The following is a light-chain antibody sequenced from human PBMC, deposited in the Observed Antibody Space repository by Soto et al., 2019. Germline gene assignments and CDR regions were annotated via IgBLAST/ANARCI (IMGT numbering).Light chain of an antibody. CDR1: SSHVGGYIY. V-gene: IGLV2-14*01. J-gene: IGLJ1*01. CDR3: SSYTSMTTLV. Sequence: QSALTQPASVSGSPGQSITISCTGTSSHVGGYIYVSWYRQHPGKAPKPIIYEVSNRPSGVSNRFSGSKSGNTASLTISGFQAEDEADYYCSSYTSMTTLVFGTGAKLTVL. CDR2: EVS.